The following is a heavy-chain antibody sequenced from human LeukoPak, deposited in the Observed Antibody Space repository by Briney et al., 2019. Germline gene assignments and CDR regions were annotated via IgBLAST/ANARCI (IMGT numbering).Heavy chain of an antibody. Sequence: ASVKVSCKASGYTFTSYDINWVRQATGQGLEWMGWMNPNGGNTGYAQKFQGRVTMTRNTSISTAYMELSSLRSEDTAVYYCARERRDGYKVYFDYWGLGTLVTVSS. CDR2: MNPNGGNT. V-gene: IGHV1-8*01. D-gene: IGHD5-24*01. CDR3: ARERRDGYKVYFDY. J-gene: IGHJ4*02. CDR1: GYTFTSYD.